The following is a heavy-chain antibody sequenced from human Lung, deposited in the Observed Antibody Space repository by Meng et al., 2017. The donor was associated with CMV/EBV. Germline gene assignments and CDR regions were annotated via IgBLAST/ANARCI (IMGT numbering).Heavy chain of an antibody. CDR2: IYYSGST. CDR3: AREPGDFWSGYHGWFDP. D-gene: IGHD3-3*01. J-gene: IGHJ5*02. Sequence: SXTLSLXCTVSGGSVSSGSYYWSWIRQPPGKGLEWIGYIYYSGSTNYNPSLKSRVTISVDTSKSQFSLKLSSVTAADTAVYYCAREPGDFWSGYHGWFDPWGQGTLVTVSS. CDR1: GGSVSSGSYY. V-gene: IGHV4-61*01.